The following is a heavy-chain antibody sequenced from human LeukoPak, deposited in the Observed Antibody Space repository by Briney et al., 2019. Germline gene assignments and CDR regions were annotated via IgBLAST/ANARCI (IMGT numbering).Heavy chain of an antibody. D-gene: IGHD2-2*02. V-gene: IGHV4-39*01. CDR3: ARHRLVPAAISSDYFDF. CDR1: GDFISNGDYY. Sequence: PSETLSLTCTVSGDFISNGDYYWGWIRQPPGKGLEWIGTVSYSETAYYSPSLKSRVTISVDPSMTQFSLKLTSMTAADTAVYYCARHRLVPAAISSDYFDFWGRGTLVTVSS. CDR2: VSYSETA. J-gene: IGHJ4*02.